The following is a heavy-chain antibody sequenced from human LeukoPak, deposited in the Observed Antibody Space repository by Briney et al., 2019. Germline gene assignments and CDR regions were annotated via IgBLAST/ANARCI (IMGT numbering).Heavy chain of an antibody. CDR3: ARDRAMDDF. CDR1: GFTFSNYW. D-gene: IGHD5-18*01. CDR2: INQDASKK. Sequence: GGSLRLSCAASGFTFSNYWMNWVRQAPGKGLEWVANINQDASKKNYVDSEKGRFTISRDNAKNSLYLQMNSLRAEDTAVYYCARDRAMDDFWGQGTLVAVSS. J-gene: IGHJ4*02. V-gene: IGHV3-7*03.